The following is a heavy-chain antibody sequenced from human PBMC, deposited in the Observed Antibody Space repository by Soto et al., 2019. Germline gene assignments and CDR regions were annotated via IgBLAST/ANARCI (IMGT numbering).Heavy chain of an antibody. V-gene: IGHV4-31*03. J-gene: IGHJ6*02. CDR1: GGSISGGRYY. Sequence: QVPLQESGPGLVKPSQTLSLTCNVSGGSISGGRYYWNWIRQHPGKGLEWMGNINDNGITYYNPSLKSRVIISEATSKNQFSLRLSSVTAADTAVYYCTRDRGFGMDVWGQGTTVTVSS. CDR2: INDNGIT. CDR3: TRDRGFGMDV.